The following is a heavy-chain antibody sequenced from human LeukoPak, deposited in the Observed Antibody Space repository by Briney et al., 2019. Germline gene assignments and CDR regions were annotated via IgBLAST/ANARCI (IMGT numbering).Heavy chain of an antibody. CDR3: ARGGIVVPAPRFDP. Sequence: NPGGSLRLSCAASGFTFSSYSMNWVRQAPGKGLEWVSSISSSSSYIYYADSVKGRFTISRDNAKNSLYLQMNSLRAEDTAVYYCARGGIVVPAPRFDPWGQGTLVIVSS. V-gene: IGHV3-21*01. D-gene: IGHD2-2*01. CDR1: GFTFSSYS. CDR2: ISSSSSYI. J-gene: IGHJ5*02.